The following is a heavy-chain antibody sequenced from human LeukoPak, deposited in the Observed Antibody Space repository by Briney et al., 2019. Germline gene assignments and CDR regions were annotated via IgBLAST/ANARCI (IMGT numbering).Heavy chain of an antibody. J-gene: IGHJ5*02. V-gene: IGHV4-4*07. CDR2: IYTSGCT. CDR1: GGSISSYY. CDR3: ASSVRYFDWSDRNWFDP. Sequence: SETLSLTCTVSGGSISSYYWSWIRQPAGKGLEWIGRIYTSGCTNYNPSLKSRVTMSVDTSKNQFSLKLSSVTAADTAVYYCASSVRYFDWSDRNWFDPWGQGTLVTVSS. D-gene: IGHD3-9*01.